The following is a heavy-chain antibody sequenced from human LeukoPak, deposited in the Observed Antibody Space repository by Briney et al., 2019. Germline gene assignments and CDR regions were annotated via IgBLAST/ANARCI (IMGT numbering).Heavy chain of an antibody. CDR3: AKSYASGSFYDY. CDR1: GFTFSNYG. D-gene: IGHD3-10*01. J-gene: IGHJ4*02. Sequence: GGALRLSCAASGFTFSNYGMSWVRQSPGKGLEWVSRVSGSGGRTYYADSVKGRFTISRDNSKNTLSLQMNNLRADDTAVYYCAKSYASGSFYDYWGQGTLVTVSS. V-gene: IGHV3-23*01. CDR2: VSGSGGRT.